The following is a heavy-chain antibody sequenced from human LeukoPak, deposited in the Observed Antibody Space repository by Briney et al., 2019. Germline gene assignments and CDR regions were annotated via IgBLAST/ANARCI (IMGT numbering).Heavy chain of an antibody. CDR3: ARAGWGAAAGSEY. D-gene: IGHD6-13*01. Sequence: GGSLRLSCAASGFTFDDYGMSWVRQAPGKGLEWVAVISYDGSNKYYADSVKGRFTISRDNSKNTLYLQMNSLRAEDTAVYYCARAGWGAAAGSEYWGQGTLVTVSS. CDR1: GFTFDDYG. J-gene: IGHJ4*02. V-gene: IGHV3-30*03. CDR2: ISYDGSNK.